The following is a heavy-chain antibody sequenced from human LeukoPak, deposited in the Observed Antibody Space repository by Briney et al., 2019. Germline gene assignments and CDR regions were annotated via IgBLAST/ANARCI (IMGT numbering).Heavy chain of an antibody. CDR1: GFTFSSYE. D-gene: IGHD2-21*01. CDR3: ARDPGSYCGGDCYFYGMDV. J-gene: IGHJ6*02. CDR2: ISSSGSTI. V-gene: IGHV3-48*03. Sequence: GGSLRLSCAASGFTFSSYEMNWVRQAPGKGLEWVSYISSSGSTIYYADSVKGRFTISRDNAKNSLYLQMNSLRAEDTAVYYCARDPGSYCGGDCYFYGMDVWGQGTTVTVSS.